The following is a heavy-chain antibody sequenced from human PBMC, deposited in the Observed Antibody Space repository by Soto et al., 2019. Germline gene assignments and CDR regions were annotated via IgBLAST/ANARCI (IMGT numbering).Heavy chain of an antibody. CDR2: INPSGGST. D-gene: IGHD3-10*01. J-gene: IGHJ6*02. Sequence: ASVKVSCKASGYTFTSYYMHWVRQAPGQGLEWMGIINPSGGSTSYAQKFQGRVTMTRDTSTSTVYMELGSLRSEDTAVYYCAREGYYYGSGSYYYYYGMDVWGQGTTVTVSS. V-gene: IGHV1-46*01. CDR3: AREGYYYGSGSYYYYYGMDV. CDR1: GYTFTSYY.